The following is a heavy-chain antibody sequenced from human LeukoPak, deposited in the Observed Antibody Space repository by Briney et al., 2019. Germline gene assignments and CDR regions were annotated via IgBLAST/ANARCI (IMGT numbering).Heavy chain of an antibody. CDR3: ARSGGDISSGYYYYMDV. Sequence: GESLKISCKGSGYSFTSYWIGWVRQMPGKGLEWMGIIYPGDSDTRYSPSFQGQVTISADKSISTAYLQWSSLKASDTATYYCARSGGDISSGYYYYMDVWGKGTTVTVSS. CDR1: GYSFTSYW. CDR2: IYPGDSDT. V-gene: IGHV5-51*01. D-gene: IGHD3-9*01. J-gene: IGHJ6*03.